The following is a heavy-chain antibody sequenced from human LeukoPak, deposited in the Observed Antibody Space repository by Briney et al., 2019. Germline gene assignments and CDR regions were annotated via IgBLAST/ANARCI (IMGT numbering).Heavy chain of an antibody. CDR1: GFTFSSYA. D-gene: IGHD3-10*01. J-gene: IGHJ6*02. CDR2: ISSSTGVI. V-gene: IGHV3-48*02. CDR3: ARDPYYGSGKYYHGMDL. Sequence: GGSLRLSCAASGFTFSSYAMNWVRQAPGKGLEWVSYISSSTGVIYYADSVRGRFTISRDNAKKSLYLQMNSLRDEDTAVYYCARDPYYGSGKYYHGMDLWGQGTTVTVSS.